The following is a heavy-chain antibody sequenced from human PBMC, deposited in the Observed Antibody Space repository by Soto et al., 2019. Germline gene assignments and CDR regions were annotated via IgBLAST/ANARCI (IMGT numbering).Heavy chain of an antibody. V-gene: IGHV3-23*01. CDR3: AKRSSLGYYDILSVYYTDSLSYGMDV. Sequence: PGGSLRLSCAASGFTFSSYAMSWVRQAPGKGLEWVSAISGSGGSTYYADSVKGRFTISRDNSKNTLYLQMNSLRAEDTAVYYCAKRSSLGYYDILSVYYTDSLSYGMDVWGQGTTVPVSS. D-gene: IGHD3-9*01. CDR2: ISGSGGST. CDR1: GFTFSSYA. J-gene: IGHJ6*02.